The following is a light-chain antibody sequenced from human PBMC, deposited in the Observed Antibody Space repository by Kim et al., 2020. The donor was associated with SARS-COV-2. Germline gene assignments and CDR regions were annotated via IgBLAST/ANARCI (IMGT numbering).Light chain of an antibody. Sequence: QSALTQPASVSGSPGQSITISCTGTSSDLGGYNYVSWYQQHPGKAPKLMIYEVSNRPPGVSSRFSGSKSGNTASLSISGLQAEDEADYYCSSYTTSSALFGGGTQLTVL. V-gene: IGLV2-14*01. CDR3: SSYTTSSAL. CDR2: EVS. CDR1: SSDLGGYNY. J-gene: IGLJ3*02.